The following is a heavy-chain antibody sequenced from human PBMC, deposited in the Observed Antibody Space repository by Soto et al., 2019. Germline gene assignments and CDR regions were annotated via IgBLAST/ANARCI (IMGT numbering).Heavy chain of an antibody. D-gene: IGHD3-10*01. CDR2: IYYSGST. CDR1: GGSISSGGYY. Sequence: QVQLQESGPGLVKPSQTLSLTCTVSGGSISSGGYYWSWIRQHPGKGLEWIGYIYYSGSTYYNPSLNCRVTISLDTSKNPFSLKLSSVTAADTAVYSCARGVRGVIPTYYWGQGTLVTVSS. V-gene: IGHV4-31*03. CDR3: ARGVRGVIPTYY. J-gene: IGHJ4*02.